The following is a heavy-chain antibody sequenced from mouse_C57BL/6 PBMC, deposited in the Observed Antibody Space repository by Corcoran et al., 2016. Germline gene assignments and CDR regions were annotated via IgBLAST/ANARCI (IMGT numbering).Heavy chain of an antibody. CDR2: INPNNGGT. D-gene: IGHD3-2*02. J-gene: IGHJ3*01. CDR1: GYTFTDYY. Sequence: EIQLQQSGPELVKPGASVKISCKASGYTFTDYYMNWVKQSHGKSLEWIGDINPNNGGTSYNQKFKGKATLTVDKSSSTAYMELRSLTSEDSAVYYCARDDSSGYPFAYWGQGTLVTVSA. CDR3: ARDDSSGYPFAY. V-gene: IGHV1-26*01.